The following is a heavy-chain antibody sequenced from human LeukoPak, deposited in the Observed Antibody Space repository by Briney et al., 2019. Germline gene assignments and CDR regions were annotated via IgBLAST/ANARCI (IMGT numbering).Heavy chain of an antibody. CDR3: ARVGAARFFDY. Sequence: NPSETLSLTCTVSGGSISSYYWSWIRQPPGKGLEWIGYIYYSGSTNYNPSLKSRVTISVDTSKNQFSLKLSSVTAADTAVYYCARVGAARFFDYWGQGTLVTVSS. D-gene: IGHD6-6*01. J-gene: IGHJ4*02. CDR1: GGSISSYY. V-gene: IGHV4-59*01. CDR2: IYYSGST.